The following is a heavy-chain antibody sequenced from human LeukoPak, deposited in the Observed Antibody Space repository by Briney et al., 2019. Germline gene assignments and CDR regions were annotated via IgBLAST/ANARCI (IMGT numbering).Heavy chain of an antibody. D-gene: IGHD5-24*01. CDR2: INTSGGST. CDR3: ARGGWLQRGAMDY. Sequence: ASVKVSCKASGYTFTGYYMHWVRQAPGQGLEWMGIINTSGGSTSYAQKFQGRVTMTKDTSTNTVYMELNSLRSEDTAVYYCARGGWLQRGAMDYWGQGTLVTVSS. CDR1: GYTFTGYY. V-gene: IGHV1-46*01. J-gene: IGHJ4*02.